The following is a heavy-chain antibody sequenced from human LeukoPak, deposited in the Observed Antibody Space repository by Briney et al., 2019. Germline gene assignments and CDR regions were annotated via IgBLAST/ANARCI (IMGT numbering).Heavy chain of an antibody. CDR3: ARAAWMGWFGNYYYGMDV. CDR2: ISSSGSTI. Sequence: GGSLRFSCAASGFTFSSYEMNWVRQAPGKGLEWVSYISSSGSTIYYADSVKGRFTISKDNAKNSLYLQMNSLRAEDTAVYYCARAAWMGWFGNYYYGMDVWGQGTTVTVSS. J-gene: IGHJ6*02. D-gene: IGHD3-10*01. V-gene: IGHV3-48*03. CDR1: GFTFSSYE.